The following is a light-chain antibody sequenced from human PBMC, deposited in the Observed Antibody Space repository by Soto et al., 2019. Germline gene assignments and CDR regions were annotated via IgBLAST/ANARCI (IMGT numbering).Light chain of an antibody. CDR3: QQSYNIPFT. CDR1: QNIHSF. Sequence: DIQMTQSPSSLAASVGERVTITCRASQNIHSFLNWYQQKPGKAPQVLIYGGSALQSGVPSRFSGSGSGTDFTLTISSLQPEDFASYFCQQSYNIPFTFGPGTRVYI. CDR2: GGS. J-gene: IGKJ3*01. V-gene: IGKV1-39*01.